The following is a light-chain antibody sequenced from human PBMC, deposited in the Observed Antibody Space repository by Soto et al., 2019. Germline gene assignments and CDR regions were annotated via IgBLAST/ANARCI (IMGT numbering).Light chain of an antibody. J-gene: IGLJ3*02. V-gene: IGLV2-14*01. Sequence: QSVLTQPASVSGSPGQSITISCTGTSSDVGGYNYVSWYQQHPGQVPKLTIYEVTNRPSGVSSRFSGSKSGNTASLTISGLQAEDAADYYCSSYTNSDTWVFGGGTKVTVL. CDR1: SSDVGGYNY. CDR3: SSYTNSDTWV. CDR2: EVT.